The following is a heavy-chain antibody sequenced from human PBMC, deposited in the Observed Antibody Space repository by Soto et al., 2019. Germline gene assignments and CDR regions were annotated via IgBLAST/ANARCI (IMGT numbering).Heavy chain of an antibody. CDR2: ISAYNGNT. D-gene: IGHD6-13*01. V-gene: IGHV1-18*01. Sequence: QVQLVQSGAEVKKPGASVKVSCKASGYTFTSYGISWVRQAPGQGLEWMGWISAYNGNTNYAQKLQGRVTMTTDTSTSTDYMELRSLRSDDTAVYYCARDGTAAGTDGAFFAYWGQGTLVTVSS. CDR1: GYTFTSYG. CDR3: ARDGTAAGTDGAFFAY. J-gene: IGHJ4*02.